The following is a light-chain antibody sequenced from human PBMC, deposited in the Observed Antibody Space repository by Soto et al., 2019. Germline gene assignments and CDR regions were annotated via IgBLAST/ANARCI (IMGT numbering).Light chain of an antibody. CDR3: QQYDTSHLT. V-gene: IGKV3-20*01. J-gene: IGKJ4*01. CDR1: QSVSNNY. CDR2: GAS. Sequence: EIVLTQSPGTLSLSPGERATLSCRASQSVSNNYLAWYQQKPGQAPRLLIYGASNRATGIPDRFSGSGSGTDFTLTISRLEPEDFEVYYCQQYDTSHLTLGGGTKVDI.